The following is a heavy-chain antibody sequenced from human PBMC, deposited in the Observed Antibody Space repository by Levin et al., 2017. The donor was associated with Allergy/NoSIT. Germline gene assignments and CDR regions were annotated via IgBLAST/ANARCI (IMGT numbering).Heavy chain of an antibody. CDR2: IYSGGST. J-gene: IGHJ3*02. CDR3: ARFFGWGSYRDAFDI. D-gene: IGHD3-16*02. V-gene: IGHV3-53*01. CDR1: GFTVSSNY. Sequence: GESLKISCAASGFTVSSNYMSWVRQAPGKGLEWVSVIYSGGSTYYADSVKGRFTISRDNSKNTLYLQMNSLRAEDTAVYYCARFFGWGSYRDAFDIWGQGTMVTVSS.